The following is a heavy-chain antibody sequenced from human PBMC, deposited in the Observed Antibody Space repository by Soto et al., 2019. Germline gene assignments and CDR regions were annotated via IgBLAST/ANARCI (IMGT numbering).Heavy chain of an antibody. V-gene: IGHV1-2*02. CDR1: GYTFTGYY. CDR3: ASYGYSSSPYYYYGMDV. J-gene: IGHJ6*02. D-gene: IGHD6-13*01. Sequence: VASVKVSCKASGYTFTGYYMHWVRQAPGQGLEWMGWINPNSGGTNYAQKFQGRVTMTRDTSISTAYMELSRLRSDDTAVYYCASYGYSSSPYYYYGMDVWGQGTTVTVSS. CDR2: INPNSGGT.